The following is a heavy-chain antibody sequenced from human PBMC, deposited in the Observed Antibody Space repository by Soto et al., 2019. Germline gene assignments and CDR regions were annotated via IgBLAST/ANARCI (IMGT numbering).Heavy chain of an antibody. CDR3: ASSPRGYCSSTSCRELGNYYGMDV. D-gene: IGHD2-2*01. CDR2: IDPSDSYT. J-gene: IGHJ6*02. V-gene: IGHV5-10-1*01. Sequence: PGEYLKISCKGSGYSFTSYWIRWVRQMPGKGLEWMGRIDPSDSYTNYSPSFQGHVTISADKSISTAYLQWSSLKASDTAMYYCASSPRGYCSSTSCRELGNYYGMDVWGQGTTVTVSS. CDR1: GYSFTSYW.